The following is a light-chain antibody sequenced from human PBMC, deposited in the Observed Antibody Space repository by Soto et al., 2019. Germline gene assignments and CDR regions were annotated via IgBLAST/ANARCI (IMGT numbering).Light chain of an antibody. CDR3: QQYNSWPPIT. J-gene: IGKJ5*01. CDR1: QSVSSNH. V-gene: IGKV3-20*01. Sequence: ESLLTQSPGTLSFSPGERATLSCRASQSVSSNHLAWYQQKRGQPPRLLIYGASSRATGTPGRFSGSGSGTDFTLTITRLEPEDFVVYYCQQYNSWPPITFGQGARLEIK. CDR2: GAS.